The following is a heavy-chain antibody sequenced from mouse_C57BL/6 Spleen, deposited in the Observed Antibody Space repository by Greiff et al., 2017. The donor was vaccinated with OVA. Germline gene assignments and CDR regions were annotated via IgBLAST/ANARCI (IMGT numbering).Heavy chain of an antibody. Sequence: EVQLLESGPELVKPGASVKISCKASGYSFTDYNMNWVKQSHGKSLEWIGVINPNYGATSYNQKFKGKATLTVDQSSSTAYMQLNSLTSEDSAVYYCARDYYGSSGYFDYWGQGTTLTVSS. CDR1: GYSFTDYN. CDR2: INPNYGAT. D-gene: IGHD1-1*01. CDR3: ARDYYGSSGYFDY. V-gene: IGHV1-39*01. J-gene: IGHJ2*01.